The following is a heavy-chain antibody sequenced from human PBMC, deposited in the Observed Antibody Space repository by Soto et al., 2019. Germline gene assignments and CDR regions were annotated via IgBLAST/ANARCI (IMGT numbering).Heavy chain of an antibody. Sequence: QVQLQESGPGLVKPSQTLSLTCTVSGGSISSGGYYWSWIRQHPGKGLEWIGYIYYSGSTYYNPSLKSRVTISLETSKNQFSLKLSSVTAADTAVYYCANWDYGDRSFDYWGQGTLVTASS. CDR2: IYYSGST. V-gene: IGHV4-31*03. CDR3: ANWDYGDRSFDY. CDR1: GGSISSGGYY. J-gene: IGHJ4*02. D-gene: IGHD4-17*01.